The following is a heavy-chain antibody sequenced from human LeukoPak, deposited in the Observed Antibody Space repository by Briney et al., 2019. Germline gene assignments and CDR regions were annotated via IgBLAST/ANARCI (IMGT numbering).Heavy chain of an antibody. Sequence: GGSLRLSCAASGFTFSNYEMNWVRQAPGKGLEWVSYISSSGGTTYYADSVKGRFTISRDNAKNSLYLEMNSLRVEDTAVYYCARGGGTTVNGWFDPWGQGTLVTVSS. CDR3: ARGGGTTVNGWFDP. CDR2: ISSSGGTT. J-gene: IGHJ5*02. D-gene: IGHD1-7*01. CDR1: GFTFSNYE. V-gene: IGHV3-48*03.